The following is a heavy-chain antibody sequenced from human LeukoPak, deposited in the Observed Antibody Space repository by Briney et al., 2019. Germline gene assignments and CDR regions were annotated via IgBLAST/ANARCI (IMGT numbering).Heavy chain of an antibody. J-gene: IGHJ4*02. CDR1: GGSISSYY. CDR3: ARGPRITMIVVVITKVFDY. V-gene: IGHV4-59*12. D-gene: IGHD3-22*01. Sequence: SETLSLTCTVSGGSISSYYWSWIRQPPGKGLEWIGYIYYSGSTNYNPSLKSRVTISVDTSKNQFSLKLSSVTAADTAVYYCARGPRITMIVVVITKVFDYWGQGTLVTVSS. CDR2: IYYSGST.